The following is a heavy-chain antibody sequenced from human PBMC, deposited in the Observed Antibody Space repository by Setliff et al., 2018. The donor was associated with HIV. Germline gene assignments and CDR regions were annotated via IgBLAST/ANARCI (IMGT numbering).Heavy chain of an antibody. V-gene: IGHV4-4*07. J-gene: IGHJ6*02. CDR3: AREIWGQVAHVPYGMDV. Sequence: SETLSLTCTVSGGSISSYYWSWIRQPAGKGLEWIGRFYTSGSTNYNPSLKSRVTRSVDTSKNQFSLKVRYVTAADTAIYYCAREIWGQVAHVPYGMDVWGQGTTVTVSS. CDR1: GGSISSYY. CDR2: FYTSGST. D-gene: IGHD5-12*01.